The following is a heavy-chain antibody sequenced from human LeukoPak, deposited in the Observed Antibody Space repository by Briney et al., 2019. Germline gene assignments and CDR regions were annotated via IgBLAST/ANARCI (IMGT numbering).Heavy chain of an antibody. CDR1: GFTSSSYA. Sequence: GGSLRLSCATSGFTSSSYAMSWVRQAPGKGLEWVSAISGSGGSTYYADSVKGRFTISRANAKNSLFLQMNSLRAEDTAVYYCVRGADYHILTGYMDVWGKGTTVTVSS. J-gene: IGHJ6*03. CDR3: VRGADYHILTGYMDV. V-gene: IGHV3-23*01. CDR2: ISGSGGST. D-gene: IGHD3-9*01.